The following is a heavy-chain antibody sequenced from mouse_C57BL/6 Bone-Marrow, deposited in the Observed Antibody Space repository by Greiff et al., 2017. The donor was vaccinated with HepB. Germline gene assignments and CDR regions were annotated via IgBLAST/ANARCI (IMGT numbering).Heavy chain of an antibody. Sequence: EVKVVESGGGLVKPGGSLKLSCAASGFTFSSYAMSWVRQTPEKRLEWVATISDGGSYTYYPDNVKGRFTISRDNAKNNLYLQMSHLKSEDTAMYYCARPSYYNYFDYWGQGTTLTVSS. J-gene: IGHJ2*01. CDR2: ISDGGSYT. CDR3: ARPSYYNYFDY. V-gene: IGHV5-4*03. CDR1: GFTFSSYA. D-gene: IGHD2-12*01.